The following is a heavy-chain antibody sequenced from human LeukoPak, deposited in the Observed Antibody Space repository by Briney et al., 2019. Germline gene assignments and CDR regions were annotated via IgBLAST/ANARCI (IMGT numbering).Heavy chain of an antibody. D-gene: IGHD1-26*01. CDR1: GSSISGGTYY. CDR2: IYYTGST. V-gene: IGHV4-39*01. Sequence: SETLSLTCSVSGSSISGGTYYWGWMRQPPGKGLEWIGSIYYTGSTYDNPSLKSRVTISVDTSKNQFSLKLSSVTAADTAVYYCARRGGSGRAFDYWGQGTLVTVSS. CDR3: ARRGGSGRAFDY. J-gene: IGHJ4*02.